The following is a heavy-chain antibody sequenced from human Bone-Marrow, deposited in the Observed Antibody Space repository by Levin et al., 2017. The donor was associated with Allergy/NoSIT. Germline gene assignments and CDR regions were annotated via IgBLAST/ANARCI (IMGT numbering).Heavy chain of an antibody. D-gene: IGHD5-24*01. CDR2: ITWNSGTI. Sequence: GGSLRLSCAASGFTFDDFAMHWVRQVPGKGLEWVSGITWNSGTIAYADSVKGRFTISRDNAKNSLFLQMTSLRTEDTALYYCVKDVGADDYNQYYYEYGMEVWGQGTTVTVSS. CDR1: GFTFDDFA. CDR3: VKDVGADDYNQYYYEYGMEV. V-gene: IGHV3-9*01. J-gene: IGHJ6*02.